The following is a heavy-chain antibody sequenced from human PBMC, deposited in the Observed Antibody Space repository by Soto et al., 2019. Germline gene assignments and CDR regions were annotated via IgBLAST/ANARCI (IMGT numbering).Heavy chain of an antibody. CDR2: IYYGGIT. Sequence: QVQLQESGPGLLKPSQTMSLSCTVSGGSVNSGDYYWSWIRQPPGKGLEWIGYIYYGGITSSNPSLKSRLTISRDTSKNQFSLKLSSVTAADTAVYYCARQYGGYEYYFDYCGQGTLVTVSS. D-gene: IGHD5-12*01. V-gene: IGHV4-30-4*01. CDR1: GGSVNSGDYY. CDR3: ARQYGGYEYYFDY. J-gene: IGHJ4*02.